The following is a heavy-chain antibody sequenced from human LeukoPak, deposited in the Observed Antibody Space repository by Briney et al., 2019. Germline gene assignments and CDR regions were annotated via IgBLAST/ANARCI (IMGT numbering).Heavy chain of an antibody. CDR3: VKDGAIDVVRGVISPFDY. V-gene: IGHV3-64D*06. CDR2: INGIGSNT. J-gene: IGHJ4*02. CDR1: GFTFSSSA. Sequence: PGGSLRLSCSASGFTFSSSALHWVRQPPGKGLEYVSAINGIGSNTYYADSVKGRFITSRDNSKNTLYLQMSSLRTDDTAVYYCVKDGAIDVVRGVISPFDYWGQGTLVTVSS. D-gene: IGHD3-10*01.